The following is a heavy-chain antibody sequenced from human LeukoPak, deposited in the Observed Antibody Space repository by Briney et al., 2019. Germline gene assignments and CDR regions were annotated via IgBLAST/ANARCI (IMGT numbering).Heavy chain of an antibody. CDR1: GFTVSSNY. Sequence: GGSLRLSCAASGFTVSSNYMSLVRQAPGKGLEWVLVIYSGGSTYYADSVKGRFTISRDDSKNTLYLQMNSLRAEDTAVYYCARLGEYYYDSSGYPPPDYWGQGTLVTVSS. CDR2: IYSGGST. D-gene: IGHD3-22*01. V-gene: IGHV3-66*01. CDR3: ARLGEYYYDSSGYPPPDY. J-gene: IGHJ4*02.